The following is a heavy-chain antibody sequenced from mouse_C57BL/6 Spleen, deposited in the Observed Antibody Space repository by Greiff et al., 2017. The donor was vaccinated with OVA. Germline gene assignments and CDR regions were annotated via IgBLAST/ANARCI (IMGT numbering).Heavy chain of an antibody. V-gene: IGHV3-6*01. Sequence: EVQLQQSGPGLVKPSQSLSLTCSVTGYSITSGYYWNWIRQFPGNKLEWMGYISYDGSNNYNPSLKNRISITRDTSKNQFFLKLKSVTTEDTATYYCARDWDYWGQGTTLTVSS. CDR2: ISYDGSN. CDR1: GYSITSGYY. CDR3: ARDWDY. J-gene: IGHJ2*01.